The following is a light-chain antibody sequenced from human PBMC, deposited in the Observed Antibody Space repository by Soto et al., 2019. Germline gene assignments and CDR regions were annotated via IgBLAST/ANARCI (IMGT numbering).Light chain of an antibody. CDR1: SSDVGGYNY. J-gene: IGLJ1*01. Sequence: QSALTQPAYVSGSPGQSITISCTGTSSDVGGYNYVSWYQQQPGKAPKLMIYAVSNRPSGVSNRFSGSKSGNTASLTISGLQAEDEADYSCSSYTSSSTHVFGTGTKLTVL. CDR2: AVS. V-gene: IGLV2-14*01. CDR3: SSYTSSSTHV.